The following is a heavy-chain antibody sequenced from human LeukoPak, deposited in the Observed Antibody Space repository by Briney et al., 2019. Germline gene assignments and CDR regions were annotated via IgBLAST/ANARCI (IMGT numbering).Heavy chain of an antibody. J-gene: IGHJ3*02. CDR2: IYHSGST. V-gene: IGHV4-38-2*02. CDR1: GYSISSGYY. CDR3: ADASSWYSAFDI. D-gene: IGHD6-13*01. Sequence: SETLSLPCTVSGYSISSGYYWGWIRQPPGKGLEWIGSIYHSGSTYYNPSLKSRVTISVDTSKNQFSLKLSSVTAADTAVYYCADASSWYSAFDIWGQGTMVTVSS.